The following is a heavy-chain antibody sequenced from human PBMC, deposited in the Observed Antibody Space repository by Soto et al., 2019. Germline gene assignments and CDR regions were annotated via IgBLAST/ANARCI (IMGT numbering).Heavy chain of an antibody. CDR1: GYTFTSYY. J-gene: IGHJ4*02. D-gene: IGHD5-12*01. Sequence: QVQLVQSGAEVKKPGASVKISCKASGYTFTSYYIHWMRQAPGQGLEWMAIINPSGGSTNYAQKLQGRVTVTRDTSTSTVYLELSSLRSEDTALYYCARGLATVDYWGQGTLVTVSS. CDR2: INPSGGST. CDR3: ARGLATVDY. V-gene: IGHV1-46*04.